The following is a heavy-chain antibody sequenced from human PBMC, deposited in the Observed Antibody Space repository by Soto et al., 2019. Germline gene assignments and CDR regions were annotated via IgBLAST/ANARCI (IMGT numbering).Heavy chain of an antibody. CDR2: IDPSDSYT. D-gene: IGHD4-17*01. J-gene: IGHJ6*02. CDR1: GYSFTSYW. CDR3: ARRSTVTIYYYYGMDV. V-gene: IGHV5-10-1*01. Sequence: GESLKISCKGSGYSFTSYWISWVRQMPGKGLEWMGRIDPSDSYTNYSPSFQGHVTISADKSISTAYLQWSSLKASDTAMYYYARRSTVTIYYYYGMDVWGQGTTVTVSS.